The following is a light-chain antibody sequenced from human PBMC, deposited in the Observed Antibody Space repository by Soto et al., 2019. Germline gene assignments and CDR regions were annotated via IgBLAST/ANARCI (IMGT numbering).Light chain of an antibody. CDR1: SSDIGSHNL. J-gene: IGLJ2*01. CDR3: SSYAGSSVV. CDR2: DVS. Sequence: QSVLTQPPSASGSPGQSVTISCTGSSSDIGSHNLVSWYQQHPGKAPKLMISDVSQRPSGVPDRFSGSKSGNTASLTVSGLQAEDEADYYCSSYAGSSVVFGGGTKLTVL. V-gene: IGLV2-8*01.